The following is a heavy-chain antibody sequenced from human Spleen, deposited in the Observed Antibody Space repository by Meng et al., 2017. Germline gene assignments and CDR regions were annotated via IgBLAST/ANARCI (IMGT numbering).Heavy chain of an antibody. J-gene: IGHJ5*02. CDR3: ARMIVVAGFDR. CDR1: GGSISSGGYY. V-gene: IGHV4-31*03. D-gene: IGHD3-22*01. Sequence: QVQLQESGPGLVKPSQTLSLPCTVSGGSISSGGYYWSWIRQHPGKGLEWIGYIYYSGSTYYNPSLKSRVTISVDTSKNQFSLKLSSVTAADTAVDYCARMIVVAGFDRWGQGTLVTVSS. CDR2: IYYSGST.